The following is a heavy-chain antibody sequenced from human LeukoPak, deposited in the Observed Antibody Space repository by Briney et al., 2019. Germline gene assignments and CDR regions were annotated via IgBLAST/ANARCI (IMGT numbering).Heavy chain of an antibody. J-gene: IGHJ4*02. V-gene: IGHV3-23*01. CDR3: AKDRIPYCSSTSCYTSFAS. CDR2: ISGSGGST. CDR1: GFTFSSYA. D-gene: IGHD2-2*02. Sequence: GGSLRLSCAASGFTFSSYAMSWVRQAPGKGLEWVSVISGSGGSTYYADSVKGRFTISRDNSKNTVYLQMNSRRADDTAVYYCAKDRIPYCSSTSCYTSFASWGQGTLVTVSS.